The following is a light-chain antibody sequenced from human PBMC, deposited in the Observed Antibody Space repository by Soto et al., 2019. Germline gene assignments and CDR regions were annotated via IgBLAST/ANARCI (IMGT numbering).Light chain of an antibody. Sequence: RDIGGYYYVSWYQQHPGKAPKLLIYEVTDRPSGISDRFSGSKSGNTASLTISGLQAEDEADYYCSSYSSNSARYVFGAGTKVTVL. V-gene: IGLV2-14*01. CDR1: RDIGGYYY. CDR2: EVT. CDR3: SSYSSNSARYV. J-gene: IGLJ1*01.